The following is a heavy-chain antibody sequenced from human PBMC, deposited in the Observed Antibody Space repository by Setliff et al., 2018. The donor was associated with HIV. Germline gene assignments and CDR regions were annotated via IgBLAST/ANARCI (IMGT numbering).Heavy chain of an antibody. D-gene: IGHD3-10*01. CDR2: IIWNSGFT. CDR3: ARDIPFGDLLMLQAYMDV. Sequence: PGGSLRLSCAVSGFTSNDHGMHWVRQVPGKGLEWVAGIIWNSGFTGYADSVKGRFTISRDNAKNSLYLQMNSLRAEDTALYYCARDIPFGDLLMLQAYMDVWGKGTTVTLSS. CDR1: GFTSNDHG. V-gene: IGHV3-9*02. J-gene: IGHJ6*04.